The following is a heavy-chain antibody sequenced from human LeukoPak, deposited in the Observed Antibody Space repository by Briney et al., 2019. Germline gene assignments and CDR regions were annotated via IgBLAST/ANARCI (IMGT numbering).Heavy chain of an antibody. CDR1: GFTFSSYG. CDR2: IRYDGSNK. V-gene: IGHV3-30*02. CDR3: ARDLEVGSYAFDI. J-gene: IGHJ3*02. D-gene: IGHD1-26*01. Sequence: GGSLRLSCAASGFTFSSYGMHWVRQAPGKGLEWVAFIRYDGSNKYYADFVKGRFTISRDNSKNTLYLQMNSLRAEDTAVYYCARDLEVGSYAFDIWGQGTIVTVSS.